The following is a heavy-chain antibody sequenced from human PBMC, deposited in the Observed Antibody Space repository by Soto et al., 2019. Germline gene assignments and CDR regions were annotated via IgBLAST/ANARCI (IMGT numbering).Heavy chain of an antibody. CDR1: GGSVNSGGYY. CDR3: ARTYCTSTACQAHGIDV. CDR2: TYYSGTT. Sequence: KSSETLSLTCTVSGGSVNSGGYYLTWIRQPPGKGLEWRGDTYYSGTTNYNPPLKIRITISVHTSVNHFSLKLRPVTPAHTAVYFCARTYCTSTACQAHGIDVWGQGTTDTVSS. J-gene: IGHJ6*02. V-gene: IGHV4-61*08. D-gene: IGHD6-6*01.